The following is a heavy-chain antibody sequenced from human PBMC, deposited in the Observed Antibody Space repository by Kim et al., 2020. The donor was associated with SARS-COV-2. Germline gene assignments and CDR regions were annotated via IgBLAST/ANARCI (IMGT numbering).Heavy chain of an antibody. J-gene: IGHJ4*02. CDR3: AREEEREMDY. CDR2: ST. Sequence: STNSNPSLKRRVTKSVDKSKNQCSLKLSSVTAADTAVYYCAREEEREMDYWGQGTLVTVSS. V-gene: IGHV4-34*01.